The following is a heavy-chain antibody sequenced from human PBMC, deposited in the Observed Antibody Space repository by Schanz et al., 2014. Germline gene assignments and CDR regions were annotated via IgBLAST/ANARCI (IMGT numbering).Heavy chain of an antibody. V-gene: IGHV1-8*01. CDR2: MNPDSGKT. Sequence: VQLVQSGAEVKRPGASVRVSCKASGYTFTSYDFNWVRQAPGQGLEWMGWMNPDSGKTHYAEKFQGRVAMTRDVSISTAYMEPSSLASEDTAVYYCARGQRRTIGRPFGPWGQGTLVTVSS. CDR1: GYTFTSYD. CDR3: ARGQRRTIGRPFGP. D-gene: IGHD6-25*01. J-gene: IGHJ5*02.